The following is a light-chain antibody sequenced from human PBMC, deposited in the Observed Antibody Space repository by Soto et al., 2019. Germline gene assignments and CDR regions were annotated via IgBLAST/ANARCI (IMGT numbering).Light chain of an antibody. Sequence: IQITHSPSSLSASVGDRVTITFLASQSISSYLNWYQQKPGKAPKLLIYAASSLQSGVPSRFSGSGSGTDFTLTISSLQPEDFATYYCKQSYSTINFGQGTRLEIK. CDR1: QSISSY. CDR2: AAS. CDR3: KQSYSTIN. J-gene: IGKJ5*01. V-gene: IGKV1-39*01.